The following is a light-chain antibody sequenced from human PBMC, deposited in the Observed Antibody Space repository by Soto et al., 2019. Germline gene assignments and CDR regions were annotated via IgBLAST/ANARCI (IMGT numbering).Light chain of an antibody. J-gene: IGKJ4*01. V-gene: IGKV1-9*01. CDR3: QQLNSYPLT. Sequence: DIQLTQSPSFLSASVGDRVTITSRSSQGISSYLAWYQQKPGKAPKLLIYAASTLQSGVPSSFSGSGSGTEFTLTISSLQHEDFATYYCQQLNSYPLTFGGGTKVDIK. CDR2: AAS. CDR1: QGISSY.